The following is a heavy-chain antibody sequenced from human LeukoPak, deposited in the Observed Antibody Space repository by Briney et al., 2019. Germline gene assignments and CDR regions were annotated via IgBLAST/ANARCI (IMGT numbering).Heavy chain of an antibody. D-gene: IGHD3-16*02. Sequence: SETLSRTCDVSGSSVNSDQYWGWMRHSPGAGLEWIGSVHQTGSPYYNPSLGSRVSLSIDSTKNSFSLRLTSVTAADTAVYYCAMLRLGELSLLANAYDIWGQGTMVIVSS. V-gene: IGHV4-38-2*01. J-gene: IGHJ3*02. CDR3: AMLRLGELSLLANAYDI. CDR2: VHQTGSP. CDR1: GSSVNSDQY.